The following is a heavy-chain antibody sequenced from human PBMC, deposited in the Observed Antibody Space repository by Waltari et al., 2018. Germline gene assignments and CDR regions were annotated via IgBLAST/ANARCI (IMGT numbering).Heavy chain of an antibody. Sequence: QVQLVESGGGVVQPGRSLRLSCAASGFTFSSYAMHWVRQAPGKGLESVSLMWFDGTSKYYADSVKGRFTASRDNSKNTLYLQMDSLGAEDTAVYYCGRDFFGSVDYWGQGTLVTVSS. CDR1: GFTFSSYA. J-gene: IGHJ4*02. D-gene: IGHD3-3*01. CDR2: MWFDGTSK. V-gene: IGHV3-33*01. CDR3: GRDFFGSVDY.